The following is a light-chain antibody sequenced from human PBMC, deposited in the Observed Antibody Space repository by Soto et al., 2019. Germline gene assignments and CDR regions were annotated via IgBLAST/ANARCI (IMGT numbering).Light chain of an antibody. CDR3: CSYTSSSTYV. J-gene: IGLJ1*01. CDR2: EVS. CDR1: SSDVGGYNY. Sequence: QSALTQPASVSGSPGQSITISCTGTSSDVGGYNYVSWYQQHPGKAPKLMIYEVSNRPSGVSNRFSGSKSGNTASLTISGLQAEDEADYYCCSYTSSSTYVFGSGTKLTVL. V-gene: IGLV2-14*01.